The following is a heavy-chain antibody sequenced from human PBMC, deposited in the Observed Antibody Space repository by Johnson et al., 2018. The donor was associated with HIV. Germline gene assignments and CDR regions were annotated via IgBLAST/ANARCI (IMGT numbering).Heavy chain of an antibody. Sequence: VQLVESGGGLVQPGGSLRLSCAASGFTFSSYWMHWVRQAPGKGLVWVSRINSDGSSTSYADSVKGRFTISRDNAKNTLYLQMNSLRAEDTAVCYCARDKAVGYSSGWHAFDIWGQGTMVTVSS. CDR3: ARDKAVGYSSGWHAFDI. V-gene: IGHV3-74*01. D-gene: IGHD6-19*01. J-gene: IGHJ3*02. CDR2: INSDGSST. CDR1: GFTFSSYW.